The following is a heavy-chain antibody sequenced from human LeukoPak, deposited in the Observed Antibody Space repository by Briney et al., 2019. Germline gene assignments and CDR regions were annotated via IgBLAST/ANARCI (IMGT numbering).Heavy chain of an antibody. CDR3: ARGPREYCSSTSCSFDY. CDR1: GFNHGSNG. CDR2: RKQDGSEK. V-gene: IGHV3-7*01. J-gene: IGHJ4*02. Sequence: PAGAVKPSCAPPGFNHGSNGMICVRQVPGKGLEGVANRKQDGSEKYYVDSVKGRFTIFRDNTKNSLYLQMNSLRAEDTAVYYCARGPREYCSSTSCSFDYWGQGTLVTVSS. D-gene: IGHD2-2*01.